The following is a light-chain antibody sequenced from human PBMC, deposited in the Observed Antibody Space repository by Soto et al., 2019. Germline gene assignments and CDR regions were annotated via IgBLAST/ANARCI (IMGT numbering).Light chain of an antibody. Sequence: QSVLTQPPSASGTPGQRVTVSCSGSSSNIGTNYVYWYQQFPGTAPKLLIYRDNQRPSGVPDRFSGSKSGTSASLAISGLRSEDEADYYCAAWDDSLSGWFVFGTGTKVTVL. CDR2: RDN. CDR3: AAWDDSLSGWFV. CDR1: SSNIGTNY. J-gene: IGLJ1*01. V-gene: IGLV1-47*01.